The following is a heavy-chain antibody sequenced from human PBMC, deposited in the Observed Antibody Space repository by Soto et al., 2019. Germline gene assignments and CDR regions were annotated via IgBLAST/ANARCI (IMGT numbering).Heavy chain of an antibody. Sequence: QVQLQESGPGLVKPSETLSLTCTVSGGSISNYYWSWIRQPPGKGLEWIGYIYYSGSTNYNPSLRSRVTISVDTSKNHFSLKLRSVTAADTAVYYCVRTNYFDYWGQGSLVTVSS. D-gene: IGHD4-17*01. CDR1: GGSISNYY. CDR3: VRTNYFDY. J-gene: IGHJ4*02. CDR2: IYYSGST. V-gene: IGHV4-59*08.